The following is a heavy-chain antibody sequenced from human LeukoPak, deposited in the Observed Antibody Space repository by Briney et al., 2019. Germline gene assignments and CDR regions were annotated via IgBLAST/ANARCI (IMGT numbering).Heavy chain of an antibody. CDR1: GFTFSSYW. CDR3: ARDLDNGDYGY. Sequence: PGGSLRLSCAGSGFTFSSYWMHWVRQAPGQGLVWVSRINSAGSSTTYADSVKGRFTISRDNAKNTLYLQMNSLTVEDTAVYYCARDLDNGDYGYWGQGTLVTVSS. V-gene: IGHV3-74*01. CDR2: INSAGSST. D-gene: IGHD4-17*01. J-gene: IGHJ4*02.